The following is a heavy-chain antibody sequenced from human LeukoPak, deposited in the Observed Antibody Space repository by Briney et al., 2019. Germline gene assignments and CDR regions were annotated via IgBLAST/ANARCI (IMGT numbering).Heavy chain of an antibody. D-gene: IGHD3-9*01. J-gene: IGHJ4*02. CDR2: ISSSSSTI. CDR3: ARAAKRTYYDILTGYYTGDYFDY. Sequence: GGSLRLSCAASGFTFSSYSMNWVRQAPGKGPEWGSYISSSSSTIYYADSVKGRFTISRDNAKNSLYLQMNSLRAEDTAVYYCARAAKRTYYDILTGYYTGDYFDYWGQGTLVTVSS. V-gene: IGHV3-48*04. CDR1: GFTFSSYS.